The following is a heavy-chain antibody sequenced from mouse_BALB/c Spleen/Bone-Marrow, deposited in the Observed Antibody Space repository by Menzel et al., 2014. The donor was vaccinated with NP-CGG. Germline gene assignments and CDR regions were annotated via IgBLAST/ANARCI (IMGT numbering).Heavy chain of an antibody. CDR2: ISYDGSD. CDR1: GYSITSGYY. J-gene: IGHJ1*01. Sequence: EVQLQQSGPGLVKPSQSLSLTCSVTGYSITSGYYWNWIRQFPGNKLEWMGYISYDGSDNYNPSLKNRISITRDTSKNQFFLKLNSVTTEDTATYYCAKLLYWYFDVWGAGTTVTVFS. CDR3: AKLLYWYFDV. V-gene: IGHV3-6*02.